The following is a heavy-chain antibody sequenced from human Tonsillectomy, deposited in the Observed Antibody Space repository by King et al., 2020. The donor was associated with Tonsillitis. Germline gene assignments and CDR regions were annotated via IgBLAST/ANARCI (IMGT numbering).Heavy chain of an antibody. D-gene: IGHD5-18*01. CDR2: IYSGGST. J-gene: IGHJ4*02. CDR3: ARDSGHSSGYTAVDY. CDR1: GFTVSSNY. V-gene: IGHV3-53*01. Sequence: VQLVESGGGLIQPGGSLRLSCAASGFTVSSNYMSWVRQAPGKGLEWVSVIYSGGSTYYADSVKDRFTISRDNSKNTLYLKMNSLRAEDTAVYYCARDSGHSSGYTAVDYWGQGTLVTVSS.